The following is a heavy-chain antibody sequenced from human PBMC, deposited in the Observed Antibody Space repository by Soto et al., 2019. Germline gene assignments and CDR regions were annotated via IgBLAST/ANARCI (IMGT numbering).Heavy chain of an antibody. CDR2: ISAYNGNT. Sequence: QVQLVQSGAEVKKPGASVKVSCKASGYTFTSYGISWVRQAPGQGLEWMGWISAYNGNTNYAQKLQGRVTMTTDTSTSTADRELRSLRSDETAGYDGARETDGSGAGYWGQGTLGTVAS. D-gene: IGHD3-10*01. J-gene: IGHJ4*02. V-gene: IGHV1-18*01. CDR1: GYTFTSYG. CDR3: ARETDGSGAGY.